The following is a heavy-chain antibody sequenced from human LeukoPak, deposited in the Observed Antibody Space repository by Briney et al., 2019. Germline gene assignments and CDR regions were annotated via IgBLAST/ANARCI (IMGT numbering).Heavy chain of an antibody. Sequence: GGSLRLSCAASGFTFSSYWMTWVRQAPGKGLEWVANINRDASEKYYVDSVKGRFTISRDNAKNSLYLQMTSLRADDTAVYYCARDNPMVYATYDHWSQGTLVTVSS. D-gene: IGHD2-8*01. J-gene: IGHJ4*02. CDR2: INRDASEK. V-gene: IGHV3-7*01. CDR1: GFTFSSYW. CDR3: ARDNPMVYATYDH.